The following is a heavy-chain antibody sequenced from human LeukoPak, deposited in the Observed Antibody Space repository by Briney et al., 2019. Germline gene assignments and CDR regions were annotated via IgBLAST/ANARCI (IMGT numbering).Heavy chain of an antibody. V-gene: IGHV3-7*03. CDR1: RFTLISYW. CDR3: ARELLFEP. J-gene: IGHJ5*02. CDR2: IKQDGSEK. Sequence: GGALRHSRAALRFTLISYWMSGVRPAPGKGRGWVANIKQDGSEKYYVGSVKDRFTITRDNGKNSLYLQMNSLRADVMAVYDWARELLFEPWGEGALVTL.